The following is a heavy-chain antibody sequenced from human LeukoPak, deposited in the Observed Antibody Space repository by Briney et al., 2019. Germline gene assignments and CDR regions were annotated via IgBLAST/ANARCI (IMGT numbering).Heavy chain of an antibody. CDR3: ASSRGYSSSWYYFDY. D-gene: IGHD6-13*01. CDR1: GGTFSSYA. J-gene: IGHJ4*02. CDR2: IIPILGIA. V-gene: IGHV1-69*04. Sequence: AVKVSCKASGGTFSSYAISWVRQAPGQGLEWMGRIIPILGIANYAQKFQGRVTITADKSTSTAYMELSSLRSEDTAVYYCASSRGYSSSWYYFDYWGQGTLVTVSS.